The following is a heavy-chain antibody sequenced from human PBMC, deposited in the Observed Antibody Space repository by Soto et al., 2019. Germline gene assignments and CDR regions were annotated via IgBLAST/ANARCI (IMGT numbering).Heavy chain of an antibody. Sequence: SVNVSCKSSGGTFSSYSISWVRQAPGQGLEWMGGIIPIFGTANYAQKFQGRVTIAADESTSTAYMELSSLRSEDTAVYYCARALSSSTYYYGMDVWGQGTTVTVSS. D-gene: IGHD6-6*01. J-gene: IGHJ6*02. CDR2: IIPIFGTA. V-gene: IGHV1-69*13. CDR1: GGTFSSYS. CDR3: ARALSSSTYYYGMDV.